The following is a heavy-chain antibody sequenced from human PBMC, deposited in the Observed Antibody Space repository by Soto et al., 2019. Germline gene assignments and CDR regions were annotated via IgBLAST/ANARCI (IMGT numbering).Heavy chain of an antibody. V-gene: IGHV4-30-4*01. CDR3: ARGPTVTTDY. CDR2: IFYSGST. CDR1: GASISSDDYY. D-gene: IGHD4-17*01. J-gene: IGHJ4*02. Sequence: QVQLQESGPGLVKPSQTLSLTCTVSGASISSDDYYWSWIRQPPGKGLEWIAFIFYSGSTYYNPSPQRRATISVDASKNQFSLKLTSVTPADTAVYYCARGPTVTTDYWGQGTLVTVSS.